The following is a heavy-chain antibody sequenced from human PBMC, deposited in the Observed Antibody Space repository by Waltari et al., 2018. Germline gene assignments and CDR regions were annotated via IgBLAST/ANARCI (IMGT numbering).Heavy chain of an antibody. CDR3: ARGFGYYYYYMDV. D-gene: IGHD3-3*01. CDR2: INDSGRT. Sequence: QVQLQQRGAGLLKPSETLSLTCDVSGGSLSGYHWTWLRQPPGKGLEWIGEINDSGRTTCNPSLGSRVNVSIDTANNQFSLRVRSVTAADTAVYYCARGFGYYYYYMDVWGKGTTVTISS. V-gene: IGHV4-34*02. CDR1: GGSLSGYH. J-gene: IGHJ6*03.